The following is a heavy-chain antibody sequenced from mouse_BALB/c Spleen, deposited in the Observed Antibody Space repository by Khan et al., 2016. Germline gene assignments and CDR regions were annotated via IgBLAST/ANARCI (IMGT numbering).Heavy chain of an antibody. V-gene: IGHV1-52*01. CDR2: IDPYDSET. CDR3: ARGSKVFDY. CDR1: GHPFTTYW. J-gene: IGHJ2*01. Sequence: VQLQESGAELVRPGASVKLSCKASGHPFTTYWMNWFKQRPEQGLEWIGRIDPYDSETHYDQKFKDKAILTVDKSSSTAYMQLSSLTSEDSAVYYCARGSKVFDYWGQGTTRTVSS.